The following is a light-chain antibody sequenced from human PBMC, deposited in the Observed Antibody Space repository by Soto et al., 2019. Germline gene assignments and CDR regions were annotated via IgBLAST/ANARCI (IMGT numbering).Light chain of an antibody. J-gene: IGKJ1*01. Sequence: EIVLTQSPGTLSLSPGERATLSCRAIQSVSSSYLAWYQQKPVQAPRLLIYGASSRATGIPDRFSGSGSGTDFTLTISRLEPEDFAVYYCQQYGSSPPWTFGQGTK. CDR3: QQYGSSPPWT. CDR1: QSVSSSY. V-gene: IGKV3-20*01. CDR2: GAS.